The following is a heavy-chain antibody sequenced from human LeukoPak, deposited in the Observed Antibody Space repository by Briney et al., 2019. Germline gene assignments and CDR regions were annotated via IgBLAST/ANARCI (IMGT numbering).Heavy chain of an antibody. CDR2: ITSSSTYI. CDR1: GFTFSSYS. J-gene: IGHJ1*01. Sequence: GGSLRLSCAASGFTFSSYSMSWVRQAPGKGLEWVSFITSSSTYIYYADSEKGRFTISRENAKNLLYLQMNRLRAEETAMYYCARDRYINGRFGEIGHWGQGTLVIVSS. CDR3: ARDRYINGRFGEIGH. V-gene: IGHV3-21*06. D-gene: IGHD3-10*01.